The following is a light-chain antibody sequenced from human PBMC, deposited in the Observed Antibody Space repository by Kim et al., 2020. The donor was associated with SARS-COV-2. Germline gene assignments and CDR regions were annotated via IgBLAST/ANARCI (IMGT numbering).Light chain of an antibody. V-gene: IGLV2-14*01. J-gene: IGLJ3*02. Sequence: QSVLTQPASVSGSPGQSITISCTGTSSDIGGYNYVSWYQQHPGKAPKLMICEVSNRPSGVSNRFSGSKSGNTASLTISGLQAEDEAEYYCSSYTSSSTPVFGGGTQLTVL. CDR1: SSDIGGYNY. CDR3: SSYTSSSTPV. CDR2: EVS.